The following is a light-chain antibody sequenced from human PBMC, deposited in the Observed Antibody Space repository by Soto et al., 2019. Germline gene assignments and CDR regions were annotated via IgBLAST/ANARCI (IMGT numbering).Light chain of an antibody. V-gene: IGKV1D-13*01. J-gene: IGKJ5*01. CDR2: DAS. Sequence: AIELTQSPSSLSASVGDTVTITCRASQGIISALAWYQQKPGEPPKVLIYDASSLESGVPSRFSGSGFGTDFNLTISSLQPEDFATYYCQQLHNYPLTFGQGTRLDNK. CDR3: QQLHNYPLT. CDR1: QGIISA.